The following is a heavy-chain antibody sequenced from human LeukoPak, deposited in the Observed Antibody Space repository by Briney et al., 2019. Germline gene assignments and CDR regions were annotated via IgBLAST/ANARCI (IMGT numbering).Heavy chain of an antibody. Sequence: SCKASGGTFSSYAIHWVRQAPGKGLEWVALISYDGSTKYSTDSVKGRFTISRDNSKNTLYLQMNSLRPEDTAVYYCAGHFGAWHYFDHWGQGTLVTVSS. CDR3: AGHFGAWHYFDH. D-gene: IGHD3-3*01. CDR2: ISYDGSTK. J-gene: IGHJ4*02. CDR1: GGTFSSYA. V-gene: IGHV3-30*04.